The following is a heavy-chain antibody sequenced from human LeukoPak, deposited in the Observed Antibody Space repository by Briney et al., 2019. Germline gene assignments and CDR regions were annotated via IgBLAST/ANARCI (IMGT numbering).Heavy chain of an antibody. CDR3: ARDLEYCSGGSCYDWFDP. Sequence: GGSLRLSCAASGFTFSRYSMNWVRQAPGKGLEWVSSLSSSSSYIYYADSVKGRFTISRDNAKNSLYLQMNSLRAEDTAVYYCARDLEYCSGGSCYDWFDPWGQGTLVTVSS. D-gene: IGHD2-15*01. J-gene: IGHJ5*02. CDR2: LSSSSSYI. V-gene: IGHV3-21*01. CDR1: GFTFSRYS.